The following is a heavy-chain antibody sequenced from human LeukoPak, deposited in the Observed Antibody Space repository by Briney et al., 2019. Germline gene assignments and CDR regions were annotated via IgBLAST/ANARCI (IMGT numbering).Heavy chain of an antibody. J-gene: IGHJ4*02. V-gene: IGHV4-59*01. CDR1: ADSISNYY. CDR3: AAEFSNEQWLDWDY. CDR2: IYNSGST. Sequence: SETLSLTCTVSADSISNYYWTWLRQPPGKGLEWIGYIYNSGSTNYNTSLKSRVTISMDTSKNQFSLKLGSVTAADTAVYCAAEFSNEQWLDWDYWGQGTLVTVSS. D-gene: IGHD6-19*01.